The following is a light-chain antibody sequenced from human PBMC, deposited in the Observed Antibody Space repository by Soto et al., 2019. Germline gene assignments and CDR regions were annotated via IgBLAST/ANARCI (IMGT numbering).Light chain of an antibody. CDR3: CSYAGTHTFVI. J-gene: IGLJ2*01. V-gene: IGLV2-23*03. CDR2: EGT. Sequence: QSALTQPASVSGSPGQSITISCTGTSSDVGRYNLVSWYQQHPGKAPKLMIYEGTNRPSGVSNRFSGSKSGNTASLTISGVQAEDEADYYCCSYAGTHTFVIFGAGTKLTVL. CDR1: SSDVGRYNL.